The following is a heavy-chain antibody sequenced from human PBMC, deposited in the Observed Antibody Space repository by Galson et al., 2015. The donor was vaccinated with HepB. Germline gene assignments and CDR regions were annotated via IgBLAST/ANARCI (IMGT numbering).Heavy chain of an antibody. D-gene: IGHD2-2*01. CDR3: ARTSYCSTSSCYFSGTHKFDY. V-gene: IGHV4-39*01. J-gene: IGHJ4*02. CDR2: IHYTGST. CDR1: GGSISDKGYY. Sequence: ETLSLTCTVSGGSISDKGYYWGWIRQPPGKGLEWIGTIHYTGSTYYNPSLKSRLTISVDTSKDRFSLKLSSVTAAETATYYCARTSYCSTSSCYFSGTHKFDYWGQGIMVTVSS.